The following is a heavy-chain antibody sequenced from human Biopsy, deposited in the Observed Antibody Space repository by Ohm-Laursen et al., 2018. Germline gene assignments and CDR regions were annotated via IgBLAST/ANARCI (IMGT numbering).Heavy chain of an antibody. Sequence: SDTLSLTCTVSGDSLTSGPENWSWILQPPGKGLEWIGYIYYSGSTNYNPSLKSRVTISVDRSKNHFSLELSSVTAADTAVYYCARVGAGAPSIDYFDYWGQGALVTVSS. V-gene: IGHV4-61*03. CDR1: GDSLTSGPEN. J-gene: IGHJ4*02. CDR3: ARVGAGAPSIDYFDY. CDR2: IYYSGST. D-gene: IGHD1-26*01.